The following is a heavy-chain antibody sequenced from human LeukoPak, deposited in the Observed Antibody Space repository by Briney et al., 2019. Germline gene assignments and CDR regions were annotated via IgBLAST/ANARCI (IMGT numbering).Heavy chain of an antibody. V-gene: IGHV3-30-3*01. CDR3: ASGAGGVGQFDY. CDR1: GFTFSSYA. J-gene: IGHJ4*02. CDR2: ISYDGSNK. D-gene: IGHD1-26*01. Sequence: GGSLRLPCAASGFTFSSYAMHWVRQAPGKGLEWVAVISYDGSNKYYADSVKGRFTISRDNSKNTLYLQMNSLRAEDTAVYYCASGAGGVGQFDYWGQGTLVTVSS.